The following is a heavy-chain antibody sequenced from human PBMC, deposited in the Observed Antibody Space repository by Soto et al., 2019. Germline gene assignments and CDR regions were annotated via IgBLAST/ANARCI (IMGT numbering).Heavy chain of an antibody. Sequence: QVQLVQYGAEVKKPGSSVKVSCKASVGTFSGYTINWVRQAPGQGLERMGGIIHIFDTANYAQKFQGRDTSTADEYTSTAYMELSSLRFEGTAVYYCARETDWYFDLWGRGTLVTVSS. CDR1: VGTFSGYT. V-gene: IGHV1-69*12. J-gene: IGHJ2*01. CDR3: ARETDWYFDL. CDR2: IIHIFDTA.